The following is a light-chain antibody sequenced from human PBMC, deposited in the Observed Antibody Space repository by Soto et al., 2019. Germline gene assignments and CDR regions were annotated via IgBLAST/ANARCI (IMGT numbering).Light chain of an antibody. CDR2: EVS. V-gene: IGLV2-14*01. Sequence: QSALTQPASVSGSPGQSITISCTGTSSDVGGYNYVSWYQQHPGKAPKLMIYEVSNRPSGVSNRFSGSKSGNTASLTISGLQAEDEADYHCSSYTISSTLYVFGTGTKVTVL. CDR1: SSDVGGYNY. CDR3: SSYTISSTLYV. J-gene: IGLJ1*01.